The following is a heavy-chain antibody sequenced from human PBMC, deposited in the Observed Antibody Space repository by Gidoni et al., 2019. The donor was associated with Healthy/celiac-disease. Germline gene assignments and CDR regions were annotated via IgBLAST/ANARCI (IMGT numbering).Heavy chain of an antibody. CDR3: ARVHDYGDWQQYYYYYGMDV. V-gene: IGHV3-21*01. CDR1: GFTFSSHS. CDR2: ISSSSSYI. D-gene: IGHD4-17*01. Sequence: EVQLVESGGGLVKPGGSLRLSCAASGFTFSSHSMNWVRQAPGKGLEWVSSISSSSSYIYYADSVKGRFTISRDNAKNSLYLQMNSLRAEDTAVYYCARVHDYGDWQQYYYYYGMDVWGQGTTVTVSS. J-gene: IGHJ6*02.